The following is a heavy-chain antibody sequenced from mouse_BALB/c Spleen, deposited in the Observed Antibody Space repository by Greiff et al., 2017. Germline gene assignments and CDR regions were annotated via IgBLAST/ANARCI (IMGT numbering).Heavy chain of an antibody. CDR2: ISSGSSTI. CDR3: ARTLIYDGYYDAMDY. D-gene: IGHD2-3*01. CDR1: GFTFSSFG. J-gene: IGHJ4*01. Sequence: EVQVVESGGGLVQPGGSRKLSCAASGFTFSSFGMHWVRQAPEKGLEWVAYISSGSSTIYYADTVKGRFTISRDNPKNTLFLQMTSLRSEDTAMYYCARTLIYDGYYDAMDYWGQGTSVTVSS. V-gene: IGHV5-17*02.